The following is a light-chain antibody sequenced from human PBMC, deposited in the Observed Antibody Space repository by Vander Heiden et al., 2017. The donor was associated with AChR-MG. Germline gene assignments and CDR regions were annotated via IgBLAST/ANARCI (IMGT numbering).Light chain of an antibody. CDR1: QGIGDY. CDR2: AAS. Sequence: SFLSASVGDRVTITCRTSQGIGDYLAWYQQKSGKAPKILIYAASTVQSGVPSRFSGSGSGTEFTLTITTLQPEDFATYYGQQLNSYLYTFGQGTKLEIK. V-gene: IGKV1-9*01. J-gene: IGKJ2*01. CDR3: QQLNSYLYT.